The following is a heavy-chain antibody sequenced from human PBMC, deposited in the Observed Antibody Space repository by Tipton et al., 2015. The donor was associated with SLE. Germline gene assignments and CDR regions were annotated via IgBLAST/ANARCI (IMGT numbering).Heavy chain of an antibody. D-gene: IGHD1-1*01. CDR1: GGSISSSSYY. V-gene: IGHV4-39*01. CDR3: ARQPGTSMDDNWFDP. J-gene: IGHJ5*02. CDR2: IYYSGST. Sequence: LRLSCTVSGGSISSSSYYWGWIRQPPGKGLEWLGSIYYSGSTYYNPSLKSRVTISVDTSKNQFSLRLSSVTAADTAVYYCARQPGTSMDDNWFDPWGQGTLVTVSS.